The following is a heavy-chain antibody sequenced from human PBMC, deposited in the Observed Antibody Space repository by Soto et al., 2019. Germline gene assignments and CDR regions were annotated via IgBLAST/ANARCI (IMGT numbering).Heavy chain of an antibody. CDR2: ISFYNGNT. CDR3: ASPGVFYSCQRDCYGMDV. Sequence: GPEVKKPGASVKVSCKASGYSFMTHGISWVRQAPGQGLEWMGWISFYNGNTHYAQKLQDRVIMTTDTSTNIAYMELRSLRADDTAVYYCASPGVFYSCQRDCYGMDVWGHGTTVTVSS. CDR1: GYSFMTHG. V-gene: IGHV1-18*04. J-gene: IGHJ6*02. D-gene: IGHD4-4*01.